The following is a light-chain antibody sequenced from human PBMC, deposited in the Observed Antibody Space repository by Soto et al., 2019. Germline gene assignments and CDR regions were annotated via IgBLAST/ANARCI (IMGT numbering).Light chain of an antibody. J-gene: IGLJ1*01. CDR2: DVS. CDR3: CSYAGSPYV. V-gene: IGLV2-11*01. Sequence: QSGLTHPRSVSWSTGQSVTISCTGTSSDVGRYNYVSWYQHHPGKAPKLMIYDVSTRPSGVPDRFSGSKSGTTASLTLSGLQAEDEADYYCCSYAGSPYVFGTGTKVTVL. CDR1: SSDVGRYNY.